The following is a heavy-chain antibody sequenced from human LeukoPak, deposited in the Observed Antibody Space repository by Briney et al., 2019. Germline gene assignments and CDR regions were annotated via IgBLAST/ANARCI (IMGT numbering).Heavy chain of an antibody. CDR1: GFTFSNYA. D-gene: IGHD3-22*01. J-gene: IGHJ4*02. Sequence: PGGSLRLPCAASGFTFSNYAMTWVRQAPGKGLEWVAGISDTGGRTNYADSVKGRFTISRDNPKNTLYLQMNSLRAEDTAVYFCAKRGVVIRVILVGFHKEAYYFDSWGQGALVTVSS. CDR2: ISDTGGRT. CDR3: AKRGVVIRVILVGFHKEAYYFDS. V-gene: IGHV3-23*01.